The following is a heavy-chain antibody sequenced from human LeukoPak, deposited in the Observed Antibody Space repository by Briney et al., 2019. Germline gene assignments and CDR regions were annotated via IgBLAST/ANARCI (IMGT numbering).Heavy chain of an antibody. CDR3: AREGGYGDYALGYYYSGMDV. CDR1: GYTFTGYY. J-gene: IGHJ6*02. D-gene: IGHD4-17*01. V-gene: IGHV1-2*02. Sequence: ASVKVSCKASGYTFTGYYMHWVRQAPGQGLEWMGLINPNSGGTNYAQKFQGRVTMTRDTSISTAYMELSRLRSDDTAVYYCAREGGYGDYALGYYYSGMDVWGQGTTVTVSS. CDR2: INPNSGGT.